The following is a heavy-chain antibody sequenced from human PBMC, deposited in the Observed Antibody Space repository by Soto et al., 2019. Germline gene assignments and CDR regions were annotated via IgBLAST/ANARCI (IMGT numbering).Heavy chain of an antibody. J-gene: IGHJ4*02. D-gene: IGHD3-10*01. V-gene: IGHV3-11*06. CDR3: SRDRGGGVHDY. Sequence: QVQLVESGGGLVKPGGSLRLSCAASGFTFSDYYMSWIRQAPGKGLEWVSYISSSSTYTNYADSVKGRFTISRDNAKTSLDLQMNRLSPEDTAVDYCSRDRGGGVHDYWGQGTLVTVSS. CDR2: ISSSSTYT. CDR1: GFTFSDYY.